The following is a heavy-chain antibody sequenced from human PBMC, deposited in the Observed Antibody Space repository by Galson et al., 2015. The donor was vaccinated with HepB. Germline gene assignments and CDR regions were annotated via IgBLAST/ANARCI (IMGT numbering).Heavy chain of an antibody. J-gene: IGHJ1*01. CDR2: ISGSGGST. CDR1: GFTFSSYA. CDR3: AEDTAMGGLEYFQH. Sequence: SLRLSCAASGFTFSSYAMSWVRQAPGKGLEWVSAISGSGGSTYYADSVKGRFTISRDNSKNTLYLQMNSLRAEDTAVYYCAEDTAMGGLEYFQHWGQGTLVTVSS. D-gene: IGHD5-18*01. V-gene: IGHV3-23*01.